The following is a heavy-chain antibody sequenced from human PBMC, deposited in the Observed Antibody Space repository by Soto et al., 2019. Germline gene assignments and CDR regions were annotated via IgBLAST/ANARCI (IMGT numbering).Heavy chain of an antibody. CDR2: IDPSDSYT. Sequence: GESLKISCKGSGYSFTSHWISWVRQMPGKGLEWMGRIDPSDSYTNYSPSFQGHVTISADKSISTAYLQWSSLKASDTAMYYCARLRQLAFYYYGMDVWGQGTTVTVSS. CDR3: ARLRQLAFYYYGMDV. V-gene: IGHV5-10-1*01. CDR1: GYSFTSHW. D-gene: IGHD6-6*01. J-gene: IGHJ6*02.